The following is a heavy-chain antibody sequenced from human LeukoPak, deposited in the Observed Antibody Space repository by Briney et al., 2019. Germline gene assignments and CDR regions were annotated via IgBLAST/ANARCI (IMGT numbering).Heavy chain of an antibody. CDR3: ARRDIVVVVSASDY. J-gene: IGHJ4*02. V-gene: IGHV3-23*01. Sequence: GGSLRLSCAASGFTFDDYAMHWVRQAPGKGLEWVSAISGSGGSTYYADSVKGRFTISRDNSKNTVYLQMNSLRVDDTAVYYCARRDIVVVVSASDYWGQGTLVTVSS. D-gene: IGHD2-15*01. CDR1: GFTFDDYA. CDR2: ISGSGGST.